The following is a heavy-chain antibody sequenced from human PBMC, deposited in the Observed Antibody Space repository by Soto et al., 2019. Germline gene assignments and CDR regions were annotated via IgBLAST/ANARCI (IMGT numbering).Heavy chain of an antibody. CDR2: ISNSGGTT. J-gene: IGHJ4*01. CDR3: AKLTWIQLWSRNCVLDY. D-gene: IGHD5-18*01. CDR1: GFNFSNFA. Sequence: GGSLRLSCAASGFNFSNFAMSWVRQAPGKGLEWVSGISNSGGTTYYADSVRGRFTISRDNSKNTLHLHMSGLTTEDTAVYYCAKLTWIQLWSRNCVLDYWGHGTLVTVSS. V-gene: IGHV3-23*01.